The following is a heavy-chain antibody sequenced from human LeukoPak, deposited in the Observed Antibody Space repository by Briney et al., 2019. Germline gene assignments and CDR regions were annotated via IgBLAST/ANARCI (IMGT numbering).Heavy chain of an antibody. D-gene: IGHD7-27*01. J-gene: IGHJ3*02. CDR3: ARGNPGEEDTFDI. CDR1: GDSVSSNSAA. Sequence: SQTLSLTCAISGDSVSSNSAAWHWIRQSPSRGLEWLGRTYYRSKWYNDYAVSVKSRITINPDTSKNQFSLQLNSVTPEDTAVYYCARGNPGEEDTFDIWGQGTMVTVSS. V-gene: IGHV6-1*01. CDR2: TYYRSKWYN.